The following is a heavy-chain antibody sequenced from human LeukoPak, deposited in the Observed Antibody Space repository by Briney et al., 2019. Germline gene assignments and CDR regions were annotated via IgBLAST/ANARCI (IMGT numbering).Heavy chain of an antibody. J-gene: IGHJ6*02. D-gene: IGHD3-16*01. V-gene: IGHV3-30-3*01. Sequence: GGSLRLSCAASGFDFSNYWMYWVRQAPGKGLEWVAVISYDGSNKYYADSVKGRFTISRDNAKNSLYLQMSNLRAEDTAVYFCARGGGLDVWGQGATVTVSS. CDR1: GFDFSNYW. CDR2: ISYDGSNK. CDR3: ARGGGLDV.